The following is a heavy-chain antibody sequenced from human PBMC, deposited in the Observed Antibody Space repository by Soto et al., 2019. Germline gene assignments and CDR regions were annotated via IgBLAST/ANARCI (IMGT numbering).Heavy chain of an antibody. D-gene: IGHD3-10*01. V-gene: IGHV3-21*01. CDR3: ARDNDYGSGSYPKGHYYCMDG. CDR2: ISSSSYI. J-gene: IGHJ6*02. CDR1: AGPCSSYS. Sequence: GLSPSHSASVAAGPCSSYSMNWVSPAPGKGLEWVSSISSSSYIYYADSVKGRFTISRDNAKNSLYLQMNSLRAEDTAVYYCARDNDYGSGSYPKGHYYCMDGWGQGTKVTFSS.